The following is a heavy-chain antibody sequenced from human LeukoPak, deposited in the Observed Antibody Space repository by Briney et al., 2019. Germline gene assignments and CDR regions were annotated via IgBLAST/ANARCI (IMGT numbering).Heavy chain of an antibody. J-gene: IGHJ4*02. CDR2: IYYSGST. CDR1: GGSISSSSYY. CDR3: ARSGYGPFDY. D-gene: IGHD3-10*01. Sequence: SETLSLTCTVSGGSISSSSYYWGWIRQPPGKGLEWIGSIYYSGSTYYNPSLKSRVTISVDTSKNQFSLKLSSVTAADTAVYYCARSGYGPFDYWGQGTLVTVSS. V-gene: IGHV4-39*01.